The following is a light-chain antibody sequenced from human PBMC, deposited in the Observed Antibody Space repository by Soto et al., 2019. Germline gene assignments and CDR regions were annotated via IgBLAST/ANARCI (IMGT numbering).Light chain of an antibody. J-gene: IGLJ3*02. V-gene: IGLV1-44*01. CDR3: ATWDDSLNGGV. Sequence: QSVLTQPPSTSGTPGQRVTISCSGSSSNIGTNYVYWYQQLPGTAPKLLIYNNNQRPSGVPDRFSGSKSGTSASLAISGLQSEDEADYYCATWDDSLNGGVFGGGTKLTVL. CDR1: SSNIGTNY. CDR2: NNN.